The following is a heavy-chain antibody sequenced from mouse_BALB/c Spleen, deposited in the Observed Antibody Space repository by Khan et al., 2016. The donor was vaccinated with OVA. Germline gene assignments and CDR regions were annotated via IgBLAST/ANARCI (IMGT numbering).Heavy chain of an antibody. CDR1: GYSITSDYA. J-gene: IGHJ4*01. V-gene: IGHV3-2*02. Sequence: EVKLEESGPGLVKPSQSLSLTCTVTGYSITSDYAWNWIRQFPGNKLEWMGYISSSGSPTYNPALKSRISITRDTSKNQFFLQLNSVTTEDTATYYCARDGSRYNYAMDYWGQGTSVTVSS. D-gene: IGHD2-3*01. CDR3: ARDGSRYNYAMDY. CDR2: ISSSGSP.